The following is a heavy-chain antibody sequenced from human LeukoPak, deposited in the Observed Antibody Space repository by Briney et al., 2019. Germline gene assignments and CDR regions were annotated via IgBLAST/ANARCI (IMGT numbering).Heavy chain of an antibody. CDR2: IGISSGNT. D-gene: IGHD5-12*01. V-gene: IGHV3-48*01. Sequence: GGSLRLSCAASGFNFIGYSMNWVRQAPGKGLEWISYIGISSGNTKYADSVKGRFTISRDKARNSLYLQMNSLRVEDTAVYYCARDHRYAFDNWGHGTLVTVSS. CDR1: GFNFIGYS. J-gene: IGHJ4*01. CDR3: ARDHRYAFDN.